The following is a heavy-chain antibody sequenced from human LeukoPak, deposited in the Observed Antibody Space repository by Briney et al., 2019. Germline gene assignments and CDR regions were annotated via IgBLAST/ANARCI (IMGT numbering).Heavy chain of an antibody. D-gene: IGHD3-22*01. CDR2: ISGSGGTT. CDR3: AKAYGSNGYYQLPIDF. J-gene: IGHJ4*02. V-gene: IGHV3-23*01. CDR1: GFTFSSYG. Sequence: GGSLRLSCAASGFTFSSYGMSWVRQAPGKGLEWVSAISGSGGTTYYADSVKGRFTISRDNSRNTLYLQLNNLRAEDTAVYYCAKAYGSNGYYQLPIDFWGQGTLVTVSS.